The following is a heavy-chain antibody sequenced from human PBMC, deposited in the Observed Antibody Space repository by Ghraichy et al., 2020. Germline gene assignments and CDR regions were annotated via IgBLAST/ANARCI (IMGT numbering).Heavy chain of an antibody. CDR2: ISGGGEGI. J-gene: IGHJ3*01. V-gene: IGHV3-23*01. D-gene: IGHD4-23*01. Sequence: GGSLGLSCATSGFTFSVYAMSWVRQAPGKGLEWISSISGGGEGIYYADSLQGRFTISRDNSKNTLYLEMNSLRPDATAVYYCAKGCRRLRWNRDAFDVWGHGTMVTVSS. CDR3: AKGCRRLRWNRDAFDV. CDR1: GFTFSVYA.